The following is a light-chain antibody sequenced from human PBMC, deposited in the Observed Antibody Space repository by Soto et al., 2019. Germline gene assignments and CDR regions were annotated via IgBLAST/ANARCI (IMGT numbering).Light chain of an antibody. CDR3: QHYNSYPYS. CDR2: QAS. V-gene: IGKV1-5*03. J-gene: IGKJ2*03. Sequence: DIQMTQSPSTLSASVGERVTITCRASQTINEWLAWYQQKIGKAPKVLIYQASTLASAVPSRFSGSGSRTTFTLTISSLQPDDSATYYCQHYNSYPYSFGQGTKLEI. CDR1: QTINEW.